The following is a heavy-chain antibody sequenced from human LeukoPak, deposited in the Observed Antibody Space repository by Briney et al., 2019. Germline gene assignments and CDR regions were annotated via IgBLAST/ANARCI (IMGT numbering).Heavy chain of an antibody. D-gene: IGHD4-17*01. CDR1: GFTFSTYG. Sequence: GGSLRLSCAASGFTFSTYGMHWVRQAPGKGLDWVAFIRYDGSNKYYADSVKGRFTISRDNSKNTLYLQMNSLRAEDTAVYYCARLDYGDYGLEHYFDYWGQGTLVTVSS. CDR3: ARLDYGDYGLEHYFDY. J-gene: IGHJ4*02. V-gene: IGHV3-30*02. CDR2: IRYDGSNK.